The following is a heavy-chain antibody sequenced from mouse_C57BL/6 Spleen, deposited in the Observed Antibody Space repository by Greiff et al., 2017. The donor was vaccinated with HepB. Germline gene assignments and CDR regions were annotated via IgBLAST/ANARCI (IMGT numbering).Heavy chain of an antibody. CDR3: ATLDSSGYTAWFAY. D-gene: IGHD3-2*02. Sequence: QVQLQQPGAELVKPGASVKLSCKASGYTFTSYWMHWVKQRPGQGLEWIGMIHPNSGSTNYNEKFKSKATLTVDQSSSTAYMQLSSLTSEDSAVYYCATLDSSGYTAWFAYWGQGTLVTVSA. J-gene: IGHJ3*01. V-gene: IGHV1-64*01. CDR2: IHPNSGST. CDR1: GYTFTSYW.